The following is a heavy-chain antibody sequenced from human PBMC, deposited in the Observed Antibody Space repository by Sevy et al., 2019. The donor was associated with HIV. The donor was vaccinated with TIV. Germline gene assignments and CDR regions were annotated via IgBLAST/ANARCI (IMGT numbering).Heavy chain of an antibody. CDR2: IIPIFRVG. J-gene: IGHJ6*02. CDR3: AWGHMGRASTYLYGMDL. CDR1: GGTFSGYA. Sequence: AAVKVSCKASGGTFSGYAISWVRQAPGQGLEWMGGIIPIFRVGNYAQKFQGRITITADESAGTAYLELSSLRSGDTAMYYCAWGHMGRASTYLYGMDLWGQGTLVTVSS. D-gene: IGHD3-10*01. V-gene: IGHV1-69*13.